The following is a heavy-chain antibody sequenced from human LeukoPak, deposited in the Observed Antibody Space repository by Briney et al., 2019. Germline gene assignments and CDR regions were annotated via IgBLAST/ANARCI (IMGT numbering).Heavy chain of an antibody. V-gene: IGHV4-59*01. J-gene: IGHJ4*02. CDR1: GGSISSYY. CDR3: ARLNVDTTIAHDY. Sequence: PSETLSLTCTVSGGSISSYYWNWIRQPPGKGLEWIGYIYYSGSTNHNPSLKSRVTISVDTSKNQFSLKLSSVTAADTAVYYCARLNVDTTIAHDYWGQGTLVTVSS. D-gene: IGHD5-18*01. CDR2: IYYSGST.